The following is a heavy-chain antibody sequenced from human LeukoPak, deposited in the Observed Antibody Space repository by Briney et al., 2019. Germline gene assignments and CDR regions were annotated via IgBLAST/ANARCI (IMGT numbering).Heavy chain of an antibody. CDR3: ARGRDRYSSSAVY. V-gene: IGHV3-33*01. J-gene: IGHJ4*02. Sequence: PGGSLRLSCAASGFTFSSYGTHWVRQAPGKGLEWVAVIWYDGSNKYYADSVKGRFTISRDNSKNTLYLQMNSLRAEDTAVYYCARGRDRYSSSAVYWGQGTLVTVSS. D-gene: IGHD6-6*01. CDR1: GFTFSSYG. CDR2: IWYDGSNK.